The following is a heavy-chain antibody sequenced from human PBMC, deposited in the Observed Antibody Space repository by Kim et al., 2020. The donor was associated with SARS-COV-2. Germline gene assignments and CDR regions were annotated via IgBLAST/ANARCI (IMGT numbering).Heavy chain of an antibody. Sequence: ASVKVSCKASGYSFGSDDISWVRQAPGQGLEYMGWISPHNGNTNYAEKFRGRVTMTTDKSTSTAYMDLSSLRPDDTAVYYCARDFGFSSLWGQGTVVTVS. CDR1: GYSFGSDD. V-gene: IGHV1-18*01. J-gene: IGHJ4*02. D-gene: IGHD3-16*01. CDR2: ISPHNGNT. CDR3: ARDFGFSSL.